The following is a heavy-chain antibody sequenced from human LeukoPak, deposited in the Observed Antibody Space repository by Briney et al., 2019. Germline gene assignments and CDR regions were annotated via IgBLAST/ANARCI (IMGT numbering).Heavy chain of an antibody. CDR3: ARGTVASNWFDP. Sequence: SETLSLTCAVYGGSFSGYYWSWIRQPPGKGLEWIGEINHSGSTNYNPSLTSRVTISVDTSKNQFSLKLSSVTAADTAVYYCARGTVASNWFDPWGQGTLVTVSS. V-gene: IGHV4-34*01. J-gene: IGHJ5*02. CDR1: GGSFSGYY. D-gene: IGHD2-2*01. CDR2: INHSGST.